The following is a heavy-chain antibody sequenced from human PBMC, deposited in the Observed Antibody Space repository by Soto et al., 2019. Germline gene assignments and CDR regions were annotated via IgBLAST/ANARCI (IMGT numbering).Heavy chain of an antibody. CDR2: INHSGST. CDR1: GGSFSGYY. Sequence: TSETLSLTCAVYGGSFSGYYWSWIRQPPGKGLEWIGEINHSGSTNYNPSLKSRVTISVDTSKNQFSLKLSSVTAADTAVYYCARGRRSLYWGQGTLVTVSS. V-gene: IGHV4-34*01. J-gene: IGHJ4*02. D-gene: IGHD4-17*01. CDR3: ARGRRSLY.